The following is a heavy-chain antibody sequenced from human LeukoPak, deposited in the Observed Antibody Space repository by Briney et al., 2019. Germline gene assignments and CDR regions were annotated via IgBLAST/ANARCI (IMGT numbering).Heavy chain of an antibody. D-gene: IGHD2-15*01. J-gene: IGHJ4*02. V-gene: IGHV1-69*05. CDR3: ARARDSHVLVVAATYFDY. CDR1: GGTFSSYA. CDR2: IIPIFGTA. Sequence: GASVKVSCKASGGTFSSYAISWVRQAPRQGLEWMGGIIPIFGTANYAQKFQGRVTITTDESTSTAYMELGSLRSEDTAVYYCARARDSHVLVVAATYFDYWGQGTLVTVSS.